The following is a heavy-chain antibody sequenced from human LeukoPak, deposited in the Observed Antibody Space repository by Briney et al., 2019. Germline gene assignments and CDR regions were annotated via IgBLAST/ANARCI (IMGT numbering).Heavy chain of an antibody. CDR1: GGFISSYY. V-gene: IGHV4-39*07. J-gene: IGHJ5*02. Sequence: SETLSLTCIVSGGFISSYYWSWIRQPPGKGLEWIGSIYYSGSTYYNPSLRSRVTISVDTSKNQFSLKLSSVTAADTAVYYCAREGGRTSYSSSWTNWFDPWGQGTLVTVSS. D-gene: IGHD6-13*01. CDR2: IYYSGST. CDR3: AREGGRTSYSSSWTNWFDP.